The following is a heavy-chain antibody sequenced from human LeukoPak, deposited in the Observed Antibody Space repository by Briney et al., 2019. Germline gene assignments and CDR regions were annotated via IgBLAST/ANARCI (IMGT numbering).Heavy chain of an antibody. J-gene: IGHJ4*02. CDR1: GFAFSSYW. V-gene: IGHV3-7*01. D-gene: IGHD3-10*01. CDR2: IKQDGSEK. Sequence: GGSLRLSCAASGFAFSSYWMSWVRQAPGRGLEWVANIKQDGSEKYYVDSVKGRFTISRDNAKNSLYLQMDSLRAEDTAVYYCARNITMVRGVIFWGQGTLVTVSS. CDR3: ARNITMVRGVIF.